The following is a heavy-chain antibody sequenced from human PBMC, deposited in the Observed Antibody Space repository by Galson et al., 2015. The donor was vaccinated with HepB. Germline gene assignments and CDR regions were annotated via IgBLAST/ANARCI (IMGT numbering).Heavy chain of an antibody. Sequence: SVKVSCKASGGTFSSYTISWVRQAPGQGLEWMGRIIPILGIANYAQKFQGRVTITADKSTSTAYMELSSLRSEDTAVYYCARGVGIVATSFDYWGQGTLVTVSS. J-gene: IGHJ4*02. CDR1: GGTFSSYT. CDR2: IIPILGIA. D-gene: IGHD5-12*01. V-gene: IGHV1-69*02. CDR3: ARGVGIVATSFDY.